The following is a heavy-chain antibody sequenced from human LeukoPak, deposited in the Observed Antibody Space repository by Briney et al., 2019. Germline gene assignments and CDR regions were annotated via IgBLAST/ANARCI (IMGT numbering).Heavy chain of an antibody. D-gene: IGHD6-6*01. CDR3: ARRHVQYSSSSDPYYFDY. CDR2: LDNSGST. J-gene: IGHJ4*02. V-gene: IGHV4-59*01. CDR1: GGSISSYY. Sequence: SETLSLTCTVSGGSISSYYWSWIRQPPGKGLEWIGYLDNSGSTKYNPSLKSRVTISVDTSKNQFSLKLNSVTAADTAVYYCARRHVQYSSSSDPYYFDYWGQGTLVTVSS.